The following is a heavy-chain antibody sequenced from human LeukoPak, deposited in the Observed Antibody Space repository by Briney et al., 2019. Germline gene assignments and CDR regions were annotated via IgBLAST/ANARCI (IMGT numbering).Heavy chain of an antibody. CDR2: IKQDGSEK. CDR1: GFTFSSYS. D-gene: IGHD2-2*01. J-gene: IGHJ6*03. CDR3: ARVVPYYYYMDV. V-gene: IGHV3-7*01. Sequence: PGGSLRLSCAASGFTFSSYSMNWVRQAPGKGLEWVANIKQDGSEKYYVDSVKGRFTISRDNAKNSLYLQMNSLRAEDTAVYYCARVVPYYYYMDVWGKGTTVTISS.